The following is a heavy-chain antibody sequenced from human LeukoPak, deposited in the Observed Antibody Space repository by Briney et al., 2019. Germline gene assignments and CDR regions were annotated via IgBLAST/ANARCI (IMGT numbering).Heavy chain of an antibody. J-gene: IGHJ4*02. V-gene: IGHV3-30-3*01. CDR1: GFTFSSYA. CDR3: AREDDILSLALDY. CDR2: ISYDGSNK. Sequence: GGSLRLSCAASGFTFSSYAMHWVRQAPGKGLEWVAVISYDGSNKYYADSVKGRFTISRDNSKNTLYLQMNSLRAEDTAVYYCAREDDILSLALDYWGQGTLVTVSS. D-gene: IGHD3-9*01.